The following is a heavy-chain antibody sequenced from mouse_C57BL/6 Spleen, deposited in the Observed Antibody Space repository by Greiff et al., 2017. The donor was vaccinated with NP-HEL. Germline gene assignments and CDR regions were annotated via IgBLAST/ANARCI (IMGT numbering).Heavy chain of an antibody. CDR1: GYTFTSYW. CDR2: IDPSDSYT. Sequence: QVQLQQPGAELVMPGASVKLSCKASGYTFTSYWMHWVKQRPGQGLEWIGEIDPSDSYTNYNQKFKGKSTLTVDESSSTAYMQLSSLTSEDSAVYYCARRETGTGYFDYWGQGTTLTVSS. V-gene: IGHV1-69*01. D-gene: IGHD4-1*01. J-gene: IGHJ2*01. CDR3: ARRETGTGYFDY.